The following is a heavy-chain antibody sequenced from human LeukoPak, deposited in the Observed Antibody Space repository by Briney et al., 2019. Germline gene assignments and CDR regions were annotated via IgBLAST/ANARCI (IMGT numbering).Heavy chain of an antibody. CDR3: ARGTRHYVWGSYRSYYFDY. D-gene: IGHD3-16*02. Sequence: NPSETLSLTCAVYGGSFSGYYWSWIRQPPGKGLEWIGEINHSGSTNYNPSLKSRVTISVDTSKNQFSLKPSSVTAADTAVYYCARGTRHYVWGSYRSYYFDYWGQGTLVTVSS. V-gene: IGHV4-34*01. J-gene: IGHJ4*02. CDR2: INHSGST. CDR1: GGSFSGYY.